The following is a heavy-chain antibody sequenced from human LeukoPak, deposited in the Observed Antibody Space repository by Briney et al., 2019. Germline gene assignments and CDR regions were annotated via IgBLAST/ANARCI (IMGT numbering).Heavy chain of an antibody. CDR1: GGSISRGGYY. J-gene: IGHJ6*04. D-gene: IGHD3-9*01. V-gene: IGHV4-31*03. Sequence: KSSQTLSLTCTVSGGSISRGGYYWRWIRQHPGKGLEWIGYIYYSGSTYYNPSLKSRVTISVDTSKNQFSLKLSSVTAADTAVYYCAKDEVRYFDWSHHYYYGMDVWGKGTTVTVSS. CDR3: AKDEVRYFDWSHHYYYGMDV. CDR2: IYYSGST.